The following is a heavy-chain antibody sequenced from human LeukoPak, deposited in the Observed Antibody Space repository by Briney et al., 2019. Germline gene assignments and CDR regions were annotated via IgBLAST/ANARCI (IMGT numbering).Heavy chain of an antibody. Sequence: GGSLTLSCAPSGLTVSTNYMSWARQPPGEGREWLSIIYSGGSTYYADSVKGRFIISRDNSKNTLYLQMNRLRADDTAVYYCARVALAAAYYFDYWGQGTLVTVSS. CDR2: IYSGGST. V-gene: IGHV3-66*01. D-gene: IGHD6-13*01. CDR1: GLTVSTNY. J-gene: IGHJ4*02. CDR3: ARVALAAAYYFDY.